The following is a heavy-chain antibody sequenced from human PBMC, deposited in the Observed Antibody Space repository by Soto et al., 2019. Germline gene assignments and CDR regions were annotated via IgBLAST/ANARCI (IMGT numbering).Heavy chain of an antibody. CDR1: VGSFSGYY. V-gene: IGHV4-34*01. J-gene: IGHJ4*02. CDR2: INHSGST. D-gene: IGHD1-20*01. CDR3: AREINWKGVDY. Sequence: SETLSLTCAVYVGSFSGYYWNWIRQPPGKGLEWIGEINHSGSTYYNPSLKSRITISVDTSKNQFSLKLSSVTAADTAVYYCAREINWKGVDYWGQGTLVTVSS.